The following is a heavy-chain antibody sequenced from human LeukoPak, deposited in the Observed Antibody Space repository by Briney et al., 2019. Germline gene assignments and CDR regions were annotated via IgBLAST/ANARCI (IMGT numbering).Heavy chain of an antibody. CDR3: ARDRGYYGSGSYYGSHFYYGMDV. D-gene: IGHD3-10*01. Sequence: GGSLRLSCAASGFTFSSYWMSWVRQAPGKGLEWVANIKQDGSEKYYVDSVKGRFTISRDNAKNSLYLQMNSLRDEDTAVYYCARDRGYYGSGSYYGSHFYYGMDVWGQGTTVAVSS. CDR1: GFTFSSYW. V-gene: IGHV3-7*03. CDR2: IKQDGSEK. J-gene: IGHJ6*02.